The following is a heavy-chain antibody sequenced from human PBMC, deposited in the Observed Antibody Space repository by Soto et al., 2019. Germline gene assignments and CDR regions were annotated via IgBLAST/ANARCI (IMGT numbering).Heavy chain of an antibody. CDR1: GFTFSDYY. J-gene: IGHJ4*02. V-gene: IGHV3-11*05. CDR3: ARGRGAAADYFDF. Sequence: QVQLVESGGGLVKPGGSLRLSCAVSGFTFSDYYMTWIRQAPGKGLEWVSYISSSTSHTNYADSVKGRFTISRENAKKSLFLQMNSLRAEDAAVYYCARGRGAAADYFDFWGQGTLVTVSS. D-gene: IGHD6-13*01. CDR2: ISSSTSHT.